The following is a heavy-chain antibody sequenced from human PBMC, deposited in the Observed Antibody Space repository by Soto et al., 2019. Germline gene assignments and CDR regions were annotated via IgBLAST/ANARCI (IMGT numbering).Heavy chain of an antibody. CDR3: ARETLFVGYYYYMDV. V-gene: IGHV3-21*06. D-gene: IGHD2-2*03. CDR2: ISYRSDYI. CDR1: GFTFSSYS. J-gene: IGHJ6*03. Sequence: EVQLVESGGGLVKPGGSLRLSCEAYGFTFSSYSMNWVRQAPGKGLEWVSSISYRSDYIYADSVKGRFTISRDNAKNSLYLQMNSLRAEDTAVYFCARETLFVGYYYYMDVWGKGTTVTVSS.